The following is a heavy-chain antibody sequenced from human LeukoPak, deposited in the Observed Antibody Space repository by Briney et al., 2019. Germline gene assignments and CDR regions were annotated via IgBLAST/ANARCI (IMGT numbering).Heavy chain of an antibody. CDR3: AGTYYDILTGYLGFDY. CDR2: ISSSSSYT. CDR1: GFTFSDYY. V-gene: IGHV3-11*03. J-gene: IGHJ4*02. D-gene: IGHD3-9*01. Sequence: GGSLRLSCAASGFTFSDYYMSWIRQAPGKGLEWVSYISSSSSYTNYADSVKGRFTIPRDNAKNSLYLQMNSLRAEDTAVYYCAGTYYDILTGYLGFDYWGQGTLVTVSS.